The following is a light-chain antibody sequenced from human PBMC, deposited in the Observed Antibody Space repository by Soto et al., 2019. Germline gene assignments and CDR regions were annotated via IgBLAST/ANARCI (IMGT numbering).Light chain of an antibody. Sequence: QSALTQPASVSGSPGQSITISCTGTSSDVGGYNYVSWYQQHPGEAPKLMIYDVTNRPSGISNRFSGSKSGNTASLTISGLQAEDEADSYCSSYTSSSTVVFGGGTKLTVL. CDR1: SSDVGGYNY. CDR3: SSYTSSSTVV. V-gene: IGLV2-14*01. J-gene: IGLJ2*01. CDR2: DVT.